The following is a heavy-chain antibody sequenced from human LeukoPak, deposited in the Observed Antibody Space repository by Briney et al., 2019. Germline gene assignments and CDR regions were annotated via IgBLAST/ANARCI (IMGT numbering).Heavy chain of an antibody. V-gene: IGHV3-23*01. CDR3: AGPGSGGFFDY. Sequence: PGGSLRLSCAASGFTFNTYGMNWVRQAPGKGLEWVSAISGSGGSTYYADSVKGRFTISRDNSKNTLYLQMHSLRAEDTAVYYCAGPGSGGFFDYWGQGTLVTVSS. D-gene: IGHD3-10*01. CDR2: ISGSGGST. CDR1: GFTFNTYG. J-gene: IGHJ4*02.